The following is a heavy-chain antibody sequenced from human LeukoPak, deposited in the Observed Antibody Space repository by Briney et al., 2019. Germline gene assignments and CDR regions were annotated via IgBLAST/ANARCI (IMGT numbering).Heavy chain of an antibody. D-gene: IGHD1-1*01. Sequence: SETLSLTCTVSGYSISRDYYWGWIRQPPGKGLEWIWSIYHTGRTYYNPSLKSRVTISVDTSKNQFSLKMSSATAADTAVYYCALGDPTYNWFDPWGQGTLVTVSS. V-gene: IGHV4-38-2*02. CDR3: ALGDPTYNWFDP. J-gene: IGHJ5*02. CDR1: GYSISRDYY. CDR2: IYHTGRT.